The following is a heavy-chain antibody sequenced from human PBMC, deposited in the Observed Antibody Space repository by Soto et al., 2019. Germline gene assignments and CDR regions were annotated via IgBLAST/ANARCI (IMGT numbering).Heavy chain of an antibody. J-gene: IGHJ6*02. Sequence: ASVKVSCKASGYTFTSYYMHWVRQAPGQGLEWMGIINPSGGSTSYAQKFQGRVTMTRDTSTSTVYMELSSLRSEDTAVYYCASSSGMVGDIYHGMDVWGQGTTVTVSS. CDR1: GYTFTSYY. CDR3: ASSSGMVGDIYHGMDV. D-gene: IGHD3-22*01. CDR2: INPSGGST. V-gene: IGHV1-46*01.